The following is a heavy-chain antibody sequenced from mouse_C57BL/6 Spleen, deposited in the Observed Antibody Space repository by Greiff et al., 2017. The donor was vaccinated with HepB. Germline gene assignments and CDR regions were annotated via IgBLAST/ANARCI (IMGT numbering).Heavy chain of an antibody. V-gene: IGHV1-82*01. Sequence: VQLQQSGPELVKPGASVKISCKASGYAFSSSWMNWVKQRPGKGLEWIGRIYPGDGDTNYNGKFKGKATLTADKSSSTAYMQLSSLTSEDSAVYFCAPLITTVVDYYAMDYWGQGTSVTVSS. CDR3: APLITTVVDYYAMDY. CDR2: IYPGDGDT. D-gene: IGHD1-1*01. J-gene: IGHJ4*01. CDR1: GYAFSSSW.